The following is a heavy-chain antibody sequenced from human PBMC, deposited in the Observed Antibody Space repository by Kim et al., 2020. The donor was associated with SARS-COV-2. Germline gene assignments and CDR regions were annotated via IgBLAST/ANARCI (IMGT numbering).Heavy chain of an antibody. Sequence: GGSLRLSCAASGFTFNNYWMTWVRQAPGKGLQWVANINQDGSEKFYLDSVKGRFTISRDNAKNSLYLQMDSLSVEDTAVYWCARGVKDSGSWRSYYAMDVWGQGTTATVSS. CDR1: GFTFNNYW. D-gene: IGHD6-6*01. CDR3: ARGVKDSGSWRSYYAMDV. J-gene: IGHJ6*02. CDR2: INQDGSEK. V-gene: IGHV3-7*01.